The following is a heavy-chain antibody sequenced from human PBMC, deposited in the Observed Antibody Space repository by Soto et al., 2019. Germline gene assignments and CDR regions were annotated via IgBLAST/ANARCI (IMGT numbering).Heavy chain of an antibody. J-gene: IGHJ3*02. V-gene: IGHV4-34*01. CDR3: AGGRSGGYSPCAFDI. D-gene: IGHD5-12*01. CDR2: INHSGST. CDR1: GGYFSGHY. Sequence: QVQLQQWDAGLLKPSETLSLTCAVNGGYFSGHYWSWVRHTPGKGLDWIGEINHSGSTNYNPSLNSRATMSVDTSRNHFSLKLNSVTAAGSAVYYCAGGRSGGYSPCAFDIWGQGTVVTVSS.